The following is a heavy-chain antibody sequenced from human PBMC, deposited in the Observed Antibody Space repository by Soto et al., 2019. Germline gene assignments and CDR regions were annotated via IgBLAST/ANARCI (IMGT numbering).Heavy chain of an antibody. V-gene: IGHV4-59*08. CDR1: GGSISSYY. CDR2: IYYSGST. J-gene: IGHJ3*02. D-gene: IGHD3-9*01. Sequence: QVQLQESGPGLVKPSETLSLTCTVSGGSISSYYWSWIRQPPGKGLEWIGYIYYSGSTNYNPSLKSRVTISVDTSKNQFSLKLSPVTAADTAVYYCARLLTGYYAFDIWGQGTMVTVSS. CDR3: ARLLTGYYAFDI.